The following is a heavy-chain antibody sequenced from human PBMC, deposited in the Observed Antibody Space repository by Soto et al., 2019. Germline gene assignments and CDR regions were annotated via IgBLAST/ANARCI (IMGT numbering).Heavy chain of an antibody. D-gene: IGHD2-8*01. V-gene: IGHV3-30*09. Sequence: XVSLLLSCSASGFTFTSFAIHWVRQAPGKGLEWVAVISENGVNKYSAESVRGRFVISRDNSKNTVELEMNSLRPEDTAIYFCARRLTKTVSALGYWGQGTLVTVPS. CDR1: GFTFTSFA. J-gene: IGHJ4*02. CDR3: ARRLTKTVSALGY. CDR2: ISENGVNK.